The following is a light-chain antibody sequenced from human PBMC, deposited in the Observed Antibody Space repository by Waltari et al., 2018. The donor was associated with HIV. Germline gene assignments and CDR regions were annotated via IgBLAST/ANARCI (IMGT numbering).Light chain of an antibody. J-gene: IGKJ1*01. CDR1: QSISSTY. V-gene: IGKV3-20*01. Sequence: EIVLTQSPGTLSLSPGETATLSCRASQSISSTYLAWYQQKPGQAPRLFFFGASNRATDIPDRFSAGGSGTDFTLTIRRLEPEDFAVYYCQQYGASRTFGQGTKVEIK. CDR2: GAS. CDR3: QQYGASRT.